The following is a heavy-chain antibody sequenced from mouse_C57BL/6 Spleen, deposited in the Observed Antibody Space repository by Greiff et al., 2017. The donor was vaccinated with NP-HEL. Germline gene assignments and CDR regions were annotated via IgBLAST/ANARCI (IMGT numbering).Heavy chain of an antibody. Sequence: DVMLVESGGGLVQPGGSMKLSCAASGFTFSDAWMDWVRQSPEQGLEWVAEIRNKANNPATYYAESVKGRFTISRDDSKSSVHLKMNSLRAEDTGIYYCTGFFDYWGQGTTLTVSS. V-gene: IGHV6-6*01. J-gene: IGHJ2*01. CDR2: IRNKANNPAT. CDR1: GFTFSDAW. CDR3: TGFFDY.